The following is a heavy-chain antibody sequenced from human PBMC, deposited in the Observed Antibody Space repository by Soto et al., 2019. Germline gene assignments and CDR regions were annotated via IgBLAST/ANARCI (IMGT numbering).Heavy chain of an antibody. CDR3: ARDSRRDIVVVPASTGGWFDP. Sequence: ASVKVSCKASGYTFTGYYMHWVRQAPGQGLEWMGWINPNSGGTNYAQKFQGWVTMTRDTSISTAYMELSRLRSDDTAVYYCARDSRRDIVVVPASTGGWFDPWGQGTLVTVS. CDR2: INPNSGGT. D-gene: IGHD2-2*01. V-gene: IGHV1-2*04. J-gene: IGHJ5*02. CDR1: GYTFTGYY.